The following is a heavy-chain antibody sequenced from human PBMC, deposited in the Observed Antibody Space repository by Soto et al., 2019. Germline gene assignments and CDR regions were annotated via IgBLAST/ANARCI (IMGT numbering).Heavy chain of an antibody. V-gene: IGHV3-11*01. CDR2: ISSSGTTI. CDR1: GFTFSDYY. J-gene: IGHJ4*02. D-gene: IGHD3-10*01. Sequence: QVQLVESGGGLVKPGGSLRLSCAASGFTFSDYYMSWIRQAPGKGLEWVSYISSSGTTIYYADSVKGRFTISRDNAENSLYRQMNSLRAEDTAVYYWARARAYGYYLDYWGQGTLVTVSS. CDR3: ARARAYGYYLDY.